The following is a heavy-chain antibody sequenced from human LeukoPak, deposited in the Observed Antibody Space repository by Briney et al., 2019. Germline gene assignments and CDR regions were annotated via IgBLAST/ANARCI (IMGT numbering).Heavy chain of an antibody. CDR3: ARGYYYRT. CDR1: GGSVGSVNSY. D-gene: IGHD3-10*01. Sequence: PSETLSLTCTVSGGSVGSVNSYWNWIRQPAGKALEWIGRIYADGSSNYNPSPKSRVTILVDTSKNQFSLRLSSMTAADTAVYYCARGYYYRTWGLGTLVTVSS. V-gene: IGHV4-61*02. CDR2: IYADGSS. J-gene: IGHJ4*02.